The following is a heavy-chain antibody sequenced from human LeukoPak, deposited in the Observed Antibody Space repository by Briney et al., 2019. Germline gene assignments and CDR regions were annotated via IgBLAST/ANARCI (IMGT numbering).Heavy chain of an antibody. CDR1: GFTFDDYA. J-gene: IGHJ4*02. CDR2: ISWNSGSI. Sequence: GGSLRLSCAASGFTFDDYAMHGVRQAPGKGLEWVSCISWNSGSIGYADSVKGRFTITRDNAKNSLYLQMNSLRAEDTALYYCAKGKMATSGYFDYWGQGTLVTVSS. V-gene: IGHV3-9*01. CDR3: AKGKMATSGYFDY. D-gene: IGHD5-24*01.